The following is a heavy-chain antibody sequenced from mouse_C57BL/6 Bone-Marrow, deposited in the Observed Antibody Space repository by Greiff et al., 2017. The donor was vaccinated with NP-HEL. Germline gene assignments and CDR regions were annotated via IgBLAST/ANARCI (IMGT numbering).Heavy chain of an antibody. V-gene: IGHV5-4*01. Sequence: EVKVVESGGGLVKPGGSLKLSCAASGFTFSSYAMSWVRQTPEKRLEWVATISDGGSYTYYPDNVKGRFTISRDNAKNNLYLQMSHLKSEDTAMYYCARDGDSKVAYWGQGTLVTVSA. J-gene: IGHJ3*01. CDR3: ARDGDSKVAY. CDR1: GFTFSSYA. CDR2: ISDGGSYT. D-gene: IGHD2-5*01.